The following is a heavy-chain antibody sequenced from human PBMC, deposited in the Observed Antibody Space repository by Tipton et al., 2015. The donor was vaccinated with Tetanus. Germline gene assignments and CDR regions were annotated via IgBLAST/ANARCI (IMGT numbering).Heavy chain of an antibody. Sequence: GLVKPSETLSLTCNVSGDSMTDFYWSWIRQPPGKGLEWVGYVYYTGDTNYNPSLKSRVTISMDRSENQISLKMTSVTAADTAVYYCAGVTAQRTELYFEHWGQGTQVTVSS. J-gene: IGHJ1*01. CDR2: VYYTGDT. V-gene: IGHV4-59*01. CDR3: AGVTAQRTELYFEH. D-gene: IGHD2-8*02. CDR1: GDSMTDFY.